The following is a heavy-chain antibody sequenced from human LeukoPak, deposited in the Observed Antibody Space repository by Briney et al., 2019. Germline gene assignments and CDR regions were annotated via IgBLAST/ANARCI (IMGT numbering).Heavy chain of an antibody. CDR2: INHSGST. CDR1: GGSFSGYY. Sequence: SETLSLTCAVYGGSFSGYYWSWIRQPPGKGLEWIGEINHSGSTNYSPSLKSRVTISVDTSKNQFSLKLSSVTAADTAVYYCARGGYSYGLLRSIQVSLDYYMDVWGKGTTVTVSS. D-gene: IGHD5-18*01. J-gene: IGHJ6*03. V-gene: IGHV4-34*01. CDR3: ARGGYSYGLLRSIQVSLDYYMDV.